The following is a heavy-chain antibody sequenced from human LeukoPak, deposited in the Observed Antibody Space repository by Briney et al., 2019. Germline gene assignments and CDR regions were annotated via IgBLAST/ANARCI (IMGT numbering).Heavy chain of an antibody. J-gene: IGHJ6*02. CDR2: INPNSGGT. D-gene: IGHD3-3*02. CDR3: ARILSRNYGMDV. CDR1: GYTFTGYY. Sequence: ASVKVSCKASGYTFTGYYMHWVRQAPGQGLERMGWINPNSGGTNYAQKFQGWVTMTRDTSISTAYMELSRLRSDDTAVYYCARILSRNYGMDVWGQGTTVTVSS. V-gene: IGHV1-2*04.